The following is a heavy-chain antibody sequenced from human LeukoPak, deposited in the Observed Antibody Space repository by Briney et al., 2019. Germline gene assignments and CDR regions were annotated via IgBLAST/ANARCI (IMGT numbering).Heavy chain of an antibody. CDR3: ARETGYSSGRKRRPHMDV. Sequence: SETLSLTCAVYGGSFSGYYWSWIRQLPGKGLEWIGEINHSGSTNYNPSLKSRVTISVDTSKNQFSLKLSSVTAADTAVYYCARETGYSSGRKRRPHMDVWGKGTTVTVSS. D-gene: IGHD6-19*01. J-gene: IGHJ6*04. V-gene: IGHV4-34*01. CDR2: INHSGST. CDR1: GGSFSGYY.